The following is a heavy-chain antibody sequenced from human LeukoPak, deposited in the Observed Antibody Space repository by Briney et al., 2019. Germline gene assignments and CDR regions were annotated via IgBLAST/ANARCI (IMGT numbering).Heavy chain of an antibody. CDR2: ISGGGTTI. V-gene: IGHV3-48*03. Sequence: PGGSLRLSCAASGFIFSASEMNWARQAPGKGLEWLSYISGGGTTIKYADSVRGRFTISRDNAKNSLYLQMNSLRAGDTAVYYCARALPYSSQGIDWGQGTLVTV. CDR1: GFIFSASE. CDR3: ARALPYSSQGID. D-gene: IGHD2-21*01. J-gene: IGHJ4*02.